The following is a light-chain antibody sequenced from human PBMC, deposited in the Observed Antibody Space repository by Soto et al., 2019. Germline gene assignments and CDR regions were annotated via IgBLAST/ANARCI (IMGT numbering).Light chain of an antibody. CDR3: LRSYSGARLYV. V-gene: IGLV7-46*01. J-gene: IGLJ1*01. CDR1: TGTVTSGHY. Sequence: QAVVTQEPSLTVSPGGTVTLTCGSSTGTVTSGHYPYWFQQKPGQAPRALIYDTSNKHSWTPARFSGSLLGGKAALTLSGAQPEDEAEYYCLRSYSGARLYVFGTGTKVTAL. CDR2: DTS.